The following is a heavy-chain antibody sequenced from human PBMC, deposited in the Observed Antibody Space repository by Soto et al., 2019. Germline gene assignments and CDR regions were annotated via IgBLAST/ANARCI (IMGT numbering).Heavy chain of an antibody. CDR2: ISWNSGSI. CDR3: AKDPTPLGGTTGGPHY. CDR1: GFTFDDYA. J-gene: IGHJ4*02. Sequence: EVQLVESGGGLVQPGRSPRLSCAASGFTFDDYAMHWVRQAPGKGLEWVSGISWNSGSIGYADSVKGRFTISRDNAKNSLYLQMNSLRAEDTALYYCAKDPTPLGGTTGGPHYWGQGTLVTVSS. V-gene: IGHV3-9*01. D-gene: IGHD1-1*01.